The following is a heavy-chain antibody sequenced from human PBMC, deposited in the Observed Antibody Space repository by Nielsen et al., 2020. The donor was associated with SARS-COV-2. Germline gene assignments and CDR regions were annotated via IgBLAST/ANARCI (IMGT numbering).Heavy chain of an antibody. D-gene: IGHD1-7*01. J-gene: IGHJ6*02. CDR1: GFTFSSYS. Sequence: GESLKISCAASGFTFSSYSMNWVRQAPGKGLEWVSSISSSSSYIYYADSVKGRFAISRDNAKNSLYLQMNSLRAEDTAVYYCARGKLPKNYYGMDVWGQGTTVTVSS. CDR2: ISSSSSYI. CDR3: ARGKLPKNYYGMDV. V-gene: IGHV3-21*01.